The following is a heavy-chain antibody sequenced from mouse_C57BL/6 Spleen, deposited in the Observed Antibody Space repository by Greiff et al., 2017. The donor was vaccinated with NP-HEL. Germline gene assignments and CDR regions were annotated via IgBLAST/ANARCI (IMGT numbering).Heavy chain of an antibody. CDR1: GYAFSSSW. CDR3: ARKDYYGSSLYGYFDV. Sequence: QVQLQQSGAELMKPGASVKISCKASGYAFSSSWMNWVKQRPGKGLEWIGRIYPGDGDTNYNGKFKGKATLTADKSSSTAYMQLSSLTSEDSAVYFGARKDYYGSSLYGYFDVWGTGTTVTVSS. D-gene: IGHD1-1*01. CDR2: IYPGDGDT. J-gene: IGHJ1*03. V-gene: IGHV1-82*01.